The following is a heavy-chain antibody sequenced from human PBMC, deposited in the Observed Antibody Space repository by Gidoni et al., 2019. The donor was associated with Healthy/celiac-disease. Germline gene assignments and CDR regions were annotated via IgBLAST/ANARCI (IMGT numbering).Heavy chain of an antibody. V-gene: IGHV3-30*01. J-gene: IGHJ6*02. CDR2: ISYDGSNK. CDR3: ARDEEVPSYYGMDV. CDR1: GFTFRSYA. Sequence: QVQLVESGGGVVQPGRSLRLSCAASGFTFRSYAMSWVRQAPGQGLEWVAVISYDGSNKDYADSVKGRFTISRGNSKNTVYLQMNSLRAEDTAVYYCARDEEVPSYYGMDVWGQGTTVTVSS.